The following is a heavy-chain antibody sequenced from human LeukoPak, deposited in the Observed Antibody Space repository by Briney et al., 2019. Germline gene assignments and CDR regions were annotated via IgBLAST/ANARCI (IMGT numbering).Heavy chain of an antibody. CDR2: ISGSGGST. D-gene: IGHD3-10*01. CDR3: AKVDGSADY. Sequence: EGSLRLSCAASGFTFSSYEMNWVRQAPGKGLEWVSAISGSGGSTYYADSVKGRFTISRDNSKNTLYLQMNSLRAEDTAVYYCAKVDGSADYWGQGTLVTVSS. CDR1: GFTFSSYE. V-gene: IGHV3-23*01. J-gene: IGHJ4*02.